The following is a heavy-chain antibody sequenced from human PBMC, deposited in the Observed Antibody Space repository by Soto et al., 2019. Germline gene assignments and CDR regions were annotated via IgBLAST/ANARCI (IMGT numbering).Heavy chain of an antibody. CDR3: ARVGIGSPPPLNI. V-gene: IGHV3-21*01. CDR2: ITSASDYI. CDR1: GFMFTKST. Sequence: DLVESGGGLVKPGGSLRLSCVASGFMFTKSTMNWVRQAPGKGLEWVSSITSASDYIFYADSVKGRFTISRDNANNSLYLQRNSLRAEDTVVYYCARVGIGSPPPLNIWGKGTMVTVSS. J-gene: IGHJ3*02. D-gene: IGHD1-26*01.